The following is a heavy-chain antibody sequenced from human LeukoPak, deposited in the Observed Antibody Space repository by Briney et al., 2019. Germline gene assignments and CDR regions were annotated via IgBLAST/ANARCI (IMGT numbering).Heavy chain of an antibody. CDR2: IHTSGST. V-gene: IGHV4-4*07. Sequence: SETLSLTCTVSGGSISSYYWSWIRQPAGKGLEWIGRIHTSGSTNYNPSLKSRVTMSVDTSKNQFSLKLSSVTAADTAVYYCAREYSYGPGKGTIDYWGQGTLVTVSS. CDR3: AREYSYGPGKGTIDY. CDR1: GGSISSYY. D-gene: IGHD5-18*01. J-gene: IGHJ4*02.